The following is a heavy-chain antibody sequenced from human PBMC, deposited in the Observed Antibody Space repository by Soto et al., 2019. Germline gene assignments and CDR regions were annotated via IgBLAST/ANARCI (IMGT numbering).Heavy chain of an antibody. CDR2: VYHTGRT. CDR3: ARDFAYFDS. V-gene: IGHV4-59*01. Sequence: SETLSLTCSVSGASIRSYYWHWIRQPPGKGLEWIGYVYHTGRTSYNPSLKSRVSISMDTSKDQFSLNLDSVTAADTAVYFCARDFAYFDSWGQGTLVTVSS. D-gene: IGHD3-3*01. CDR1: GASIRSYY. J-gene: IGHJ4*02.